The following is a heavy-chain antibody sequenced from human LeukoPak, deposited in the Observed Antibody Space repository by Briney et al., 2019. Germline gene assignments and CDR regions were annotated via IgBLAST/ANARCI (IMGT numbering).Heavy chain of an antibody. D-gene: IGHD4-17*01. J-gene: IGHJ6*02. CDR1: GGTFSSYA. Sequence: SVKVSCKASGGTFSSYAISWVRQAPGQGLEWMGGIIPIFGTANYAQKFQGRVTITADESTSTAYMELSSLRSEDTAVYYCARGLTVTDYYYYGMDVWGQGTTVTVSS. CDR2: IIPIFGTA. V-gene: IGHV1-69*13. CDR3: ARGLTVTDYYYYGMDV.